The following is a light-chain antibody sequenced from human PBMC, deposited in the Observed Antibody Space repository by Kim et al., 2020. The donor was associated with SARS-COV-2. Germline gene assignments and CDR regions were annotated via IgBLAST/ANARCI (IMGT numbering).Light chain of an antibody. J-gene: IGKJ2*01. CDR3: QQSYSTPQAYT. CDR2: AAS. CDR1: QSISSY. V-gene: IGKV1-39*01. Sequence: SVGDRVTITCRASQSISSYLNWYQQKPGKAPKLLIYAASSLQSGVPSRFSGSGSGTDFTLTISSLQPEDFATYYCQQSYSTPQAYTFGQGTKLEI.